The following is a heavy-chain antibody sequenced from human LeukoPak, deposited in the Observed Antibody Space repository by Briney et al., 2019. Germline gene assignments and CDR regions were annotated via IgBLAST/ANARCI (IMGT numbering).Heavy chain of an antibody. V-gene: IGHV3-7*01. D-gene: IGHD3-3*01. CDR2: IKQDGSEK. CDR3: ARGSTYDFWSGYLNNFDY. J-gene: IGHJ4*02. Sequence: GGSLRVSCAASGFTFSSYWMSWVRQAPGKGLEWVANIKQDGSEKYYVDSVKGRFTISRDNAKNSLYLQMNSLRAEDTAVYYCARGSTYDFWSGYLNNFDYWGQGTLVTVSS. CDR1: GFTFSSYW.